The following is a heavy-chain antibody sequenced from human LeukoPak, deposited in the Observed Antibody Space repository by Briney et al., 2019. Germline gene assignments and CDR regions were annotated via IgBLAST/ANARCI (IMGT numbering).Heavy chain of an antibody. V-gene: IGHV4-59*01. J-gene: IGHJ4*02. CDR1: GDSISSYY. Sequence: SETLSLTCTVSGDSISSYYWSWIRQPPGKGLEWIGYIYYSGSTNYNPSLKSRVTISVDTSKNQFSLKLSSVTAADTAVYYCARESYGQGVLTYFDYWGQGTLVTVSS. CDR3: ARESYGQGVLTYFDY. D-gene: IGHD4-17*01. CDR2: IYYSGST.